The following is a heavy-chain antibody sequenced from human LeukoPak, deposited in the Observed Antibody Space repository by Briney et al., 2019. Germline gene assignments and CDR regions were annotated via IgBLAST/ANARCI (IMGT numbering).Heavy chain of an antibody. CDR2: ISSDGSTT. J-gene: IGHJ4*02. Sequence: QAGGSLRLSCAASGFRFSNNWMHWVRQAPGKGLVWVTHISSDGSTTRNADSVKGRFTISRDNAKNTLYLQMNSLRAEDTAVYYCASTYDYDSGGFYPFDYWGQGTLVTVSS. V-gene: IGHV3-74*01. D-gene: IGHD3-22*01. CDR3: ASTYDYDSGGFYPFDY. CDR1: GFRFSNNW.